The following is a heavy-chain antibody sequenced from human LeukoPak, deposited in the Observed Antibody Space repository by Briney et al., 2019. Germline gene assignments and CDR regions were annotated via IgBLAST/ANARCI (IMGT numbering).Heavy chain of an antibody. CDR3: AREFPWIQLWSRHAIDAFDI. J-gene: IGHJ3*02. V-gene: IGHV1-18*01. CDR1: GGTFSSYA. CDR2: ISAYNGNT. Sequence: ASVKVSCKASGGTFSSYAISWVRQAPGQGLEWMGWISAYNGNTNYAQKLQGRVTMTTDTSTSTAYMELRSLRSDDTAVYYCAREFPWIQLWSRHAIDAFDIWGQGTMVTVSS. D-gene: IGHD5-18*01.